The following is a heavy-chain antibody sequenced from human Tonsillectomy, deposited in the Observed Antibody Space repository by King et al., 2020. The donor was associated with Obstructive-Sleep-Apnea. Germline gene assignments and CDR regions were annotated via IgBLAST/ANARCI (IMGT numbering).Heavy chain of an antibody. D-gene: IGHD3-22*01. CDR3: ATRDYYDSSGYYSNYFDY. V-gene: IGHV4-39*07. Sequence: QLQESDPGLVKPSETLSLTCTVSGGSISSSSYYWGWIRQPPGKGLEWIGSIYYSGSTYYNPSLKSRVTISVDTSKNQFSLKLSSVTAADTAVYYCATRDYYDSSGYYSNYFDYWGQGTLVTVSS. CDR2: IYYSGST. CDR1: GGSISSSSYY. J-gene: IGHJ4*02.